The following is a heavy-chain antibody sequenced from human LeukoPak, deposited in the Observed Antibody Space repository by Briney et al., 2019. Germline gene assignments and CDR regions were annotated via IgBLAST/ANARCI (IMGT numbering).Heavy chain of an antibody. Sequence: PGGSLRLSCAASGFTFSTYAMSWVRQAPGKGLEWVSSISSSSYIYYADSVKGRFTISRDDAKNSLYLQMNSLRAEDTAVYYCARDGADCSSTSCFSGWFDPWGQGTLVTVSS. CDR1: GFTFSTYA. D-gene: IGHD2-2*01. V-gene: IGHV3-21*01. J-gene: IGHJ5*02. CDR3: ARDGADCSSTSCFSGWFDP. CDR2: ISSSSYI.